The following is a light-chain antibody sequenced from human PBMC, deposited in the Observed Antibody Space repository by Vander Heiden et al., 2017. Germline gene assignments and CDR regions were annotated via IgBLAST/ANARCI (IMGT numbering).Light chain of an antibody. Sequence: DIQMTQSPSSLSASVGDRVTITCRASQTISSYLNWYQQKQGKAPKLLISAASRLQTEVPSRFSGSGSGTDFTLTISSLQPEDFATYYCQQSHSAPLAFGQGTKVEIK. J-gene: IGKJ1*01. CDR1: QTISSY. CDR3: QQSHSAPLA. CDR2: AAS. V-gene: IGKV1-39*01.